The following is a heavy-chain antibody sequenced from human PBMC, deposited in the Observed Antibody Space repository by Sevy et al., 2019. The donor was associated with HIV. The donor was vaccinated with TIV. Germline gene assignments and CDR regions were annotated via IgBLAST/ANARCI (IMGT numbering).Heavy chain of an antibody. J-gene: IGHJ3*02. CDR2: IKQDGSEK. V-gene: IGHV3-7*01. D-gene: IGHD2-8*02. Sequence: GGSLRLSCAASGFTFSSYWMSWVRQAPGKGLEWVANIKQDGSEKYYVDSVKGRFTISRDNAKNSLYLQMNSLRAEDTAVYYCARDRKVLLVVYAIPFDAFDIWGQGTMVTVSS. CDR1: GFTFSSYW. CDR3: ARDRKVLLVVYAIPFDAFDI.